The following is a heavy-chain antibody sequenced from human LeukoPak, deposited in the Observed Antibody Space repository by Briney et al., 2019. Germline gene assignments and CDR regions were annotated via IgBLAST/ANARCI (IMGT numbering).Heavy chain of an antibody. CDR1: GYTFTSYG. Sequence: ASVKVSCKASGYTFTSYGISWVRQAPGQGPEWMGWISAYNGNTNYAQKFQGRVTMTRNTSVSTAYMELSSLRSEDTAVYYCARGRRITMIVVGYYYMDVRGKGTTVTISS. CDR3: ARGRRITMIVVGYYYMDV. D-gene: IGHD3-22*01. J-gene: IGHJ6*03. V-gene: IGHV1-18*01. CDR2: ISAYNGNT.